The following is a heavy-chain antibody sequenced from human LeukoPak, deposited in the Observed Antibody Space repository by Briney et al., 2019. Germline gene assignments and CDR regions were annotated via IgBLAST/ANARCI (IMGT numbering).Heavy chain of an antibody. CDR3: ARVCYDILTGYRTWNGMDV. CDR2: IWYDGSNK. CDR1: GFTFSSYG. D-gene: IGHD3-9*01. V-gene: IGHV3-33*01. Sequence: GGSLRLSCAASGFTFSSYGMHWVRQAPGKGLEWVAVIWYDGSNKYYADSVKGRFTISRGNSKNTLYLQMNSLRAEDTAVYYCARVCYDILTGYRTWNGMDVWGQGTTVTVSS. J-gene: IGHJ6*02.